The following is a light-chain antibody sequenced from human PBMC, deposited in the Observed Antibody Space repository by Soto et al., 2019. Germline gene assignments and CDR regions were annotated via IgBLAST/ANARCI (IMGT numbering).Light chain of an antibody. CDR1: QTVTRNY. J-gene: IGKJ3*01. Sequence: EIVLTQSPGTLSLSPGERATLSCRASQTVTRNYLAWHQQKPGQTPRLLISDSSNRATGIPARFSGSGSGTDFTLTISGLEPDDFALYFCQQRADWPITFGPGTKVDV. V-gene: IGKV3D-20*02. CDR2: DSS. CDR3: QQRADWPIT.